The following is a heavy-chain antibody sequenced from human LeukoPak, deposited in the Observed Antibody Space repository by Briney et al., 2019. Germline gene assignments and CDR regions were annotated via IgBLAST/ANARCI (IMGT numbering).Heavy chain of an antibody. CDR3: ARDPYSGNYGAYYYYYMDV. CDR2: ITSSSSYI. Sequence: GGSLRLSCAASGFTFSSYGMSWVRQAPGKGLEWVSSITSSSSYIYYADSVKGRFTISRDNAKNSLYLQMDSLRVEDTAEYYCARDPYSGNYGAYYYYYMDVWGKGTTVTVSS. D-gene: IGHD1-26*01. J-gene: IGHJ6*03. CDR1: GFTFSSYG. V-gene: IGHV3-21*06.